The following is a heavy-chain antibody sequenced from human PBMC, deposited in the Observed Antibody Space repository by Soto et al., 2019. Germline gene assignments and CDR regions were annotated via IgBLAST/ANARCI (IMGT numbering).Heavy chain of an antibody. V-gene: IGHV4-34*01. CDR3: ARGPPDYDSSGYYPDY. D-gene: IGHD3-22*01. Sequence: SETLSLTCTVYGGSFGGYYWSWIRQPPGKGLEWIGDINHSGSTNYNLSLKSRVTISVDTSKNQLSLKLSSVTAADTAVYYCARGPPDYDSSGYYPDYWGQGTLVTVSS. CDR2: INHSGST. CDR1: GGSFGGYY. J-gene: IGHJ4*02.